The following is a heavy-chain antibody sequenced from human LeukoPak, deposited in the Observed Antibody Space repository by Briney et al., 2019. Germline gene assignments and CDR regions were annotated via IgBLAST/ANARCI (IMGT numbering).Heavy chain of an antibody. CDR3: ARGQNDSWTGENY. J-gene: IGHJ4*02. V-gene: IGHV4-59*12. D-gene: IGHD3-3*01. CDR2: IYYSGST. Sequence: PSETLSLTCTVSGGSISSYYWSWIRQPPGKGLEWIGYIYYSGSTNYNPSLKSRVTISVDTSKNQFSLKVRYVTAADTAVYYCARGQNDSWTGENYWGQGTLVTVSS. CDR1: GGSISSYY.